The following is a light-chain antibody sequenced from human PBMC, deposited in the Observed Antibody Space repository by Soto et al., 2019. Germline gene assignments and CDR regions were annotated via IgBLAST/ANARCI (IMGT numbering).Light chain of an antibody. Sequence: EIVMTQSPATLSVSPGERATLSCRASQSVSSNLAWYQQKPGQTPRLLIYGASTRATGIPARFSGSGSGTEFTLTISSLQPEDCAVYYCQQYNNWPLTFGPQTKVDIK. J-gene: IGKJ3*01. V-gene: IGKV3D-15*01. CDR1: QSVSSN. CDR3: QQYNNWPLT. CDR2: GAS.